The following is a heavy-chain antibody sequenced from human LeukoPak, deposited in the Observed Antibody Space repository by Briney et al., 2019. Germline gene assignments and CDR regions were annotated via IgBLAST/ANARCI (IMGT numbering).Heavy chain of an antibody. J-gene: IGHJ4*02. CDR2: IRYDGSNK. D-gene: IGHD6-19*01. CDR1: GFAFSNHA. V-gene: IGHV3-30*02. CDR3: ARDAGYSSGWYGGFDY. Sequence: GSLRLSCAAAGFAFSNHALIWVRQAPGKGLEWVAFIRYDGSNKYYADSVKGRFTISRDNSKNTLYLQMNSLRAEDTAVYYCARDAGYSSGWYGGFDYWGQGTLVTVSS.